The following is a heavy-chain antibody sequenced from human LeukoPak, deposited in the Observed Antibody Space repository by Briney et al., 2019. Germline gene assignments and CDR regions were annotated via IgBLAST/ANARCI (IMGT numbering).Heavy chain of an antibody. V-gene: IGHV3-9*01. Sequence: PGGSLRLSCAASGFTFDYYAMHWVRQAPGKGLEWVAGISWNGGGIEYADSVKGRFTISRDNSKNTLYPQMNSLRAEDTAVYYCAKDTWGGLYYFDYWGQGTLVTVSS. CDR1: GFTFDYYA. D-gene: IGHD7-27*01. CDR2: ISWNGGGI. CDR3: AKDTWGGLYYFDY. J-gene: IGHJ4*02.